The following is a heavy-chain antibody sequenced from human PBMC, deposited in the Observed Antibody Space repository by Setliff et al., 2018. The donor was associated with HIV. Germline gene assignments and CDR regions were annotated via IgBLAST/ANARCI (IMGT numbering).Heavy chain of an antibody. CDR3: ARDQTSNGDFDY. D-gene: IGHD4-17*01. V-gene: IGHV4-31*03. Sequence: SETLSLTCTVSGGSISSGGYYWSWIRQHPGKGLEWIGYIYYSGSTYYNPSLKSRVTISVDTSKNQFSLKLSPVTAADTAVYYCARDQTSNGDFDYWGQGTLVTVSS. CDR2: IYYSGST. J-gene: IGHJ4*02. CDR1: GGSISSGGYY.